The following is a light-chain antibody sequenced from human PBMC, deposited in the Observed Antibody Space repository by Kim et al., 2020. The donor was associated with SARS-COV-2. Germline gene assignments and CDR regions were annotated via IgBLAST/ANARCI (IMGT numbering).Light chain of an antibody. J-gene: IGLJ2*01. CDR3: QSYDTSNQV. CDR1: SGSIANNY. CDR2: EDN. V-gene: IGLV6-57*04. Sequence: NFMLTQQHSVSESPGKTVTISCTRSSGSIANNYVQWYQQRPGSAPTTVIYEDNQRPSGVPDRFSGSIDSSSNSASLAISGLKTEDEADYYCQSYDTSNQVFGGGTQLTVL.